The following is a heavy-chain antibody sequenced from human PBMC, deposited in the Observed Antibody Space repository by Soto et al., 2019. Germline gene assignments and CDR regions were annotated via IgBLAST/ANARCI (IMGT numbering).Heavy chain of an antibody. D-gene: IGHD6-6*01. CDR3: ARDIVPYSSSSGGGY. CDR2: ISYDGSNK. CDR1: GFTFSSYA. J-gene: IGHJ4*02. Sequence: GGSLRLSCAASGFTFSSYAMHWVRQAPGKGLEWVAVISYDGSNKYYADSVKGRFTISRDNSKNTLYLQMNSLRAEDTAVYYCARDIVPYSSSSGGGYWGQGTLVTVSS. V-gene: IGHV3-30-3*01.